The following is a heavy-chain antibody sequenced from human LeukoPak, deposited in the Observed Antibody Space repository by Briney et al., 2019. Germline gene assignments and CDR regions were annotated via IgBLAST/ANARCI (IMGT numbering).Heavy chain of an antibody. CDR2: ISGSGGST. J-gene: IGHJ5*02. CDR3: AKDPDYGAA. D-gene: IGHD4-17*01. Sequence: ETLSLTCTVSGGSISTTTYYWGWIRQPPGKGLEWVSAISGSGGSTYYADSVKGRFTISRDNSKNTLYLQMNSLRAEDTAVYYCAKDPDYGAAWGQGTLVTVSS. V-gene: IGHV3-23*01. CDR1: GGSISTTTYY.